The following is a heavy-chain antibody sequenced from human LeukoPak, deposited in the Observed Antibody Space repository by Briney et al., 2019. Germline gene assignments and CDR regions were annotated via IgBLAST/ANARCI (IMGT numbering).Heavy chain of an antibody. D-gene: IGHD5-24*01. CDR1: GGSFSGYY. CDR3: ARGRVQMATTPFDH. V-gene: IGHV4-34*01. J-gene: IGHJ4*02. CDR2: INHSGST. Sequence: PSGTLSLTCAVYGGSFSGYYWSWIRQPPGKGLEWIGEINHSGSTNYNPSLKSRVTISVDTSKNQFSLKLSSVTAADTAVYYCARGRVQMATTPFDHWGQGTLVTVSS.